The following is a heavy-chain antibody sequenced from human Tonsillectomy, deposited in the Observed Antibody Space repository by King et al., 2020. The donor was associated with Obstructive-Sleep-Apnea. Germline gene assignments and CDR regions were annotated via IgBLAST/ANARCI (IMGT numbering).Heavy chain of an antibody. D-gene: IGHD4-17*01. CDR3: AKDPWLSGDYMLKWFDH. CDR1: GFTFSNYA. Sequence: VQLVESGGGLVQPGGSLRLSCAASGFTFSNYAMSWVRQAPGKGLEWVSAISGSGGDTYYADSVKGRFTISRDNSKNTLYLQMSSLRAEDTAVYYCAKDPWLSGDYMLKWFDHWGQGILVTVSS. V-gene: IGHV3-23*04. J-gene: IGHJ5*02. CDR2: ISGSGGDT.